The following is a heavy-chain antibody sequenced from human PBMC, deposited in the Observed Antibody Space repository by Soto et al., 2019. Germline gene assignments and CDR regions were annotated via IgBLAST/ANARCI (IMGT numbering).Heavy chain of an antibody. V-gene: IGHV5-51*01. J-gene: IGHJ6*01. CDR3: ARHGYCMITSCYSHYYYGMDV. Sequence: SLKISCKGSGYSFTTYRIGWVRQMPGKGLEWMGIIYPGDSDTRYSPSFQGQVTISADKSISTAYLQWSSLKASDTAMYYCARHGYCMITSCYSHYYYGMDVWGQGTTVTGSS. CDR1: GYSFTTYR. D-gene: IGHD2-2*02. CDR2: IYPGDSDT.